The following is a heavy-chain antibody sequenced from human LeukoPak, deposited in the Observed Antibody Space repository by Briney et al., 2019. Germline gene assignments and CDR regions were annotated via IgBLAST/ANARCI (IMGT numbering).Heavy chain of an antibody. J-gene: IGHJ4*02. CDR1: GFTFSSYG. D-gene: IGHD3-3*01. V-gene: IGHV3-30*02. CDR2: IWSDGSNK. Sequence: PGGSLRLSCAASGFTFSSYGMHWVRQAPGKGLEWVAIIWSDGSNKYYADSVKGRFTISRDNSKNTLYLQMNILRAEDTAVYYCAKDFSTPGFLQWLSPFDYWGQGTLVTVSS. CDR3: AKDFSTPGFLQWLSPFDY.